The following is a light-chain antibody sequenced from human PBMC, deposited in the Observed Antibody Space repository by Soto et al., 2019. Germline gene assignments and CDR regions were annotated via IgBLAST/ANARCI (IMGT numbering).Light chain of an antibody. J-gene: IGLJ1*01. CDR2: EVT. CDR3: SSYTTSSTRV. CDR1: SSDLGIYNY. V-gene: IGLV2-14*01. Sequence: QSALTQPASVSGSPGQSIAISCSGSSSDLGIYNYVSWYQQHPGKVPKLIIFEVTNRPSGVSNRFSGSKSGNTASLTISGLQAEDKADYYCSSYTTSSTRVFGTGTKVTVL.